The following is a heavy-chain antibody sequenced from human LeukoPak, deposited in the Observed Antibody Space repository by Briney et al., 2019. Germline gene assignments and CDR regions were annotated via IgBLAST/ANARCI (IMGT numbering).Heavy chain of an antibody. CDR3: ARMGGYSGYATH. V-gene: IGHV4-59*08. CDR1: GGPISTYY. Sequence: SETLSLTCTVSGGPISTYYWSWVRQPPGKGLEWIGYIHYNGTTNYNPSLKNRVTISLGTFKKQVSLNLSSVTAADTAVYYCARMGGYSGYATHWGQGTLVTVSS. J-gene: IGHJ4*02. CDR2: IHYNGTT. D-gene: IGHD5-12*01.